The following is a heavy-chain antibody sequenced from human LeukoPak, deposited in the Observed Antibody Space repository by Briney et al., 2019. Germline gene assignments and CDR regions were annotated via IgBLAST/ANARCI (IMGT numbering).Heavy chain of an antibody. CDR1: GFTFSSYG. CDR2: ISGSSGST. Sequence: GGTLRLSCAASGFTFSSYGMSWVRQAPGKGLEWVSAISGSSGSTYYADSVKGRFTISRDNSKNTLYLQMNSLRAEDTAVYYCAKAYNYYDSTDAFDIWGQGTMVTVSS. CDR3: AKAYNYYDSTDAFDI. D-gene: IGHD3-22*01. J-gene: IGHJ3*02. V-gene: IGHV3-23*01.